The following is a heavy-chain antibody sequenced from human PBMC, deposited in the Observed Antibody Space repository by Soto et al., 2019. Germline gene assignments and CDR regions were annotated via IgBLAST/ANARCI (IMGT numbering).Heavy chain of an antibody. CDR2: INSDGSST. V-gene: IGHV3-74*01. CDR3: ARDQALFYYGSGSYYNGDYYYYGMDV. D-gene: IGHD3-10*01. J-gene: IGHJ6*02. Sequence: GGSLRLSCAASGFTFSSYWMHWVRQAPGKGLVWVSRINSDGSSTSYADSVKGRFTISRGNAKNTLYLQMNSLRAEDTAVYYCARDQALFYYGSGSYYNGDYYYYGMDVWGQGTTVTVSS. CDR1: GFTFSSYW.